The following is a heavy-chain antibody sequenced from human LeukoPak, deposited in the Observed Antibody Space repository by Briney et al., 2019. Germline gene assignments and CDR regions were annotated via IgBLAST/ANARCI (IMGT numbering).Heavy chain of an antibody. Sequence: ASVKVSCKASGYTFTSYDINWVRQATGQGLEWMGWMNPNSGNTGYAQKFQGRVTMTRDTSISTAYMELSRLRSDDTAVYYCARDTPRAPVAGTGFDYWGQGTLVTVSS. CDR3: ARDTPRAPVAGTGFDY. J-gene: IGHJ4*02. CDR1: GYTFTSYD. CDR2: MNPNSGNT. D-gene: IGHD6-19*01. V-gene: IGHV1-8*02.